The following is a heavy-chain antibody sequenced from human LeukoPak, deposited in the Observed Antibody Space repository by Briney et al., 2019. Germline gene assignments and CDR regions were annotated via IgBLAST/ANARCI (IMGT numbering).Heavy chain of an antibody. V-gene: IGHV3-23*01. CDR1: GFTFRSYV. CDR3: ATDRGLYSGYGY. Sequence: GGTLRLSCAASGFTFRSYVMSWVRQAPGKGLEWVSTISGSSVTTYYADSVKGRFTISRDNSKNTLYLQMNSLRSEDTAVYYCATDRGLYSGYGYWVQGTMVTVSS. D-gene: IGHD5-12*01. CDR2: ISGSSVTT. J-gene: IGHJ4*02.